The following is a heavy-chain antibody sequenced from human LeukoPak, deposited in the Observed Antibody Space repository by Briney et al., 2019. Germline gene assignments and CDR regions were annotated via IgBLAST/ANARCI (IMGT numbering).Heavy chain of an antibody. D-gene: IGHD6-19*01. Sequence: GGSLRLSCAASGFTFSSYGMHWVRQAPGKGLEWVAVISYDGSNKYYADSVKGRFTISRDNSKNTLYLQMNSLRAEDTAVYYCARDGQWRGFDYWGQGTLVTVSS. CDR1: GFTFSSYG. CDR3: ARDGQWRGFDY. V-gene: IGHV3-30*03. J-gene: IGHJ4*02. CDR2: ISYDGSNK.